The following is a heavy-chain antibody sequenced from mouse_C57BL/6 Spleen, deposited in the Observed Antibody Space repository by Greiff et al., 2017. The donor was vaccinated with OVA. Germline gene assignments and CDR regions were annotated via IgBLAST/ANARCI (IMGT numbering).Heavy chain of an antibody. D-gene: IGHD1-1*01. CDR3: AGGSSSWYFDV. J-gene: IGHJ1*03. V-gene: IGHV1-69*01. Sequence: VQLQQPGAELVMPGASVKLSCKASGYTFTSYWMHWVKQRPGQGLEWIGEIDPSDSYTNYNQKFKGKSTLTVDKSSSTAYMQLSSLTSEDSAVYYCAGGSSSWYFDVWGTGTTVTVSS. CDR1: GYTFTSYW. CDR2: IDPSDSYT.